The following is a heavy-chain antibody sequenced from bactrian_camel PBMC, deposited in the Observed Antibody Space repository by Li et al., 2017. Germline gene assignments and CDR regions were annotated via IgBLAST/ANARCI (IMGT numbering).Heavy chain of an antibody. D-gene: IGHD5*01. J-gene: IGHJ4*01. CDR1: GFIFSRYA. Sequence: VQLVESGGGLVQPGGSLRLSCAASGFIFSRYAMSWVRQAPGKGLEWVSTVSSVTGRTYYADSAKGRFTISRDNAKNTPYLQMNNLRADDTAMYYCAIGLFADFGLGRGTQVTVS. V-gene: IGHV3S31*01. CDR2: VSSVTGRT.